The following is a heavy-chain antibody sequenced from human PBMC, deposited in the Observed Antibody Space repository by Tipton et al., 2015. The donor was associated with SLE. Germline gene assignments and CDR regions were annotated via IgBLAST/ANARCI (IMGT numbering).Heavy chain of an antibody. V-gene: IGHV4-34*01. J-gene: IGHJ3*02. CDR1: GGSFSGYY. CDR2: INHRGST. CDR3: ARGWGLFDI. Sequence: LRLSCAVYGGSFSGYYWSWIRQPPGKGLEWIGEINHRGSTNYNPSLKSRVTISVDTSKNQFSLKLSSVTAADTAVYYCARGWGLFDIWGQGTMVTVSS. D-gene: IGHD7-27*01.